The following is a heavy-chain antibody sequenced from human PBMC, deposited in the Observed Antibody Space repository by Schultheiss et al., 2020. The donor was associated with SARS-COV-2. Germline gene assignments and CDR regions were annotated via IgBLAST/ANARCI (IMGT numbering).Heavy chain of an antibody. Sequence: ASVKVSCKASGGTFSSYAISWVRQAPGQGLEWMGWISAYNGNTNYAQKLQGRVTMTTDTSTSTAYMELSSLRSEDTAVYYCARGRESYDFWSGYLDYWGQGTLVTVSS. J-gene: IGHJ4*02. V-gene: IGHV1-18*01. D-gene: IGHD3-3*01. CDR2: ISAYNGNT. CDR1: GGTFSSYA. CDR3: ARGRESYDFWSGYLDY.